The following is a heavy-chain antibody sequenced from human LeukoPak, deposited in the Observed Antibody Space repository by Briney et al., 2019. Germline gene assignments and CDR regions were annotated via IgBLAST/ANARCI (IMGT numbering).Heavy chain of an antibody. Sequence: GGSLRLSCAASGFTFSSYAMSWVRQAPGKGLEWVSAISGSGGSTYYADSVKGRFTISRDNSKNTLYLQMNSLRAEDTAVYYCAKAPCSGGSCYSPWGEYFQHWGQGTLVTVSS. CDR1: GFTFSSYA. D-gene: IGHD2-15*01. CDR2: ISGSGGST. V-gene: IGHV3-23*01. J-gene: IGHJ1*01. CDR3: AKAPCSGGSCYSPWGEYFQH.